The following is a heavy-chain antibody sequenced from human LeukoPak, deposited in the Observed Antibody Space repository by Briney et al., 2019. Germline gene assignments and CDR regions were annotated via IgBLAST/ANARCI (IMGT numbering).Heavy chain of an antibody. CDR1: GFTVSSNY. J-gene: IGHJ4*02. Sequence: QTGGSLRLSCAASGFTVSSNYMSWVRQAPGKGLEWVSVIYSGGSTYYADSVKGRFTISRDNSKDTLYLQMNGLRAEDTAVYFCAKQSAGSAAWYSLHYDFWGQGTLVTVSS. D-gene: IGHD6-13*01. CDR3: AKQSAGSAAWYSLHYDF. V-gene: IGHV3-53*01. CDR2: IYSGGST.